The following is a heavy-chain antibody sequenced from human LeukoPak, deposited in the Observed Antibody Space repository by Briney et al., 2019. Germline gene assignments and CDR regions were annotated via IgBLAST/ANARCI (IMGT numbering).Heavy chain of an antibody. CDR2: IYYIGST. CDR1: GGSISSSSYY. CDR3: ARQVGSGVAARGRLPKTFDY. V-gene: IGHV4-39*01. D-gene: IGHD6-6*01. J-gene: IGHJ4*02. Sequence: SETLSLTCTVSGGSISSSSYYWGWIRQPPGKGLEWIGRIYYIGSTYYNPSLKSRVPISVDTSKNQFSLKLSSVTAADTAVYYCARQVGSGVAARGRLPKTFDYWGQGTLVTVSS.